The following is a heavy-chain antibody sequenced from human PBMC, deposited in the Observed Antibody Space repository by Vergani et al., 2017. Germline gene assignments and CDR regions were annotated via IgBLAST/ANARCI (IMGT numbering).Heavy chain of an antibody. V-gene: IGHV4-61*01. CDR2: IYYSGST. Sequence: QVQLQESGPGLVKPSETLSLTCTVSGGSVSSGSYYWSWIRQPPGKGLEWIGYIYYSGSTNYNPSLKSRVTISVDTSKNQFSLKLSSVTAADTAVYYCARGEGSSSWYDIVHFDYWGQGTLVTVSS. CDR1: GGSVSSGSYY. D-gene: IGHD6-13*01. CDR3: ARGEGSSSWYDIVHFDY. J-gene: IGHJ4*02.